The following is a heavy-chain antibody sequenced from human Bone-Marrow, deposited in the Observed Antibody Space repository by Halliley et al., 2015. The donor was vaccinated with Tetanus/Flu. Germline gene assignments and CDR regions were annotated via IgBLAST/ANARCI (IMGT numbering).Heavy chain of an antibody. Sequence: KGLGWLGYIFSPGGANYNPSLRSRLTISIDTSKKQLSLKLNSVTAADTAVYYCVCNGYYSLDHWGQGTLVTVSS. CDR3: VCNGYYSLDH. V-gene: IGHV4-59*12. CDR2: IFSPGGA. J-gene: IGHJ4*02. D-gene: IGHD3-22*01.